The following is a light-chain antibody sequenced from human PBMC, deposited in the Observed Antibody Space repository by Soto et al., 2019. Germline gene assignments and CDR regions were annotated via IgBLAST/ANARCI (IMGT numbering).Light chain of an antibody. Sequence: EIVLTQSPGTLSLSPGERATLSCRASQSISGSYLAWYQQRPGQSPRLLIYGASSRATGIPDRFSGSGSGPDFTLTISRLEPQDFAVYYCQQYGSSPFTFGPGTKVDIK. CDR3: QQYGSSPFT. V-gene: IGKV3-20*01. CDR1: QSISGSY. J-gene: IGKJ3*01. CDR2: GAS.